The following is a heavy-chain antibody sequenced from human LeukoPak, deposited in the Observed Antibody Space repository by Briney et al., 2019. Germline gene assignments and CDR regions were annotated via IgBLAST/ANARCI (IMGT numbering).Heavy chain of an antibody. CDR3: AHGGGSQFHA. D-gene: IGHD5-24*01. J-gene: IGHJ5*02. V-gene: IGHV3-23*01. CDR1: GFTFSDYA. CDR2: VSGGGGPSIF. Sequence: PGGSLRLSCAAPGFTFSDYAMSWVRQAPGKGLEWVSTVSGGGGPSIFYYAGSVKGRFTISRDNSRNTIYLQMNSLRADDTAIYHCAHGGGSQFHAWGQGTLVVVSS.